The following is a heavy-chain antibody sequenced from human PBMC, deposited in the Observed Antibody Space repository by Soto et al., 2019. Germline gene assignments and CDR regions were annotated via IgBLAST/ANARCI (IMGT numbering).Heavy chain of an antibody. Sequence: GGSLRLSCAASGFTFSRFELHWVRQAPGKGLEWISYISSSGSTAYCASSVEGRFTISRDNANNSVYLQMDSLRAEDTALYYCTRAAWFPYLSFYWGQGALVTVSS. CDR2: ISSSGSTA. J-gene: IGHJ4*02. CDR1: GFTFSRFE. CDR3: TRAAWFPYLSFY. D-gene: IGHD3-10*01. V-gene: IGHV3-48*03.